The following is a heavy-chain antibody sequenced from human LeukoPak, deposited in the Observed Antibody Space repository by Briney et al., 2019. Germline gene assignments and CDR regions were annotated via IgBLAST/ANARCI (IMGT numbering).Heavy chain of an antibody. V-gene: IGHV3-30*04. D-gene: IGHD5-24*01. CDR1: GFNFDNYA. Sequence: PGGSLRLSCVASGFNFDNYAMHWVGQPLGKGLEWVAVISHDERTKYYADSMKGRITISRDNSKNTVFLQMNNLRTEDTAVYFCARPSPPGDGYNPPDYWGQGTLVTVSS. CDR2: ISHDERTK. J-gene: IGHJ4*02. CDR3: ARPSPPGDGYNPPDY.